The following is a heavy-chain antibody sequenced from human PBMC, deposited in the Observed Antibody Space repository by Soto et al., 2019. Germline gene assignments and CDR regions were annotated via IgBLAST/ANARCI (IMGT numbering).Heavy chain of an antibody. D-gene: IGHD5-18*01. CDR3: ARGDTPMITGMDSFDI. Sequence: PGGSLRPSCAASGFTSSRYWTNCVRHVPEKGMEWVGNIKQDGTEKNYVDSVKGRFTITRDNARKSLYLQMDSLRAEDTAVYFCARGDTPMITGMDSFDIWGQGTMVTVSS. CDR2: IKQDGTEK. J-gene: IGHJ3*02. CDR1: GFTSSRYW. V-gene: IGHV3-7*01.